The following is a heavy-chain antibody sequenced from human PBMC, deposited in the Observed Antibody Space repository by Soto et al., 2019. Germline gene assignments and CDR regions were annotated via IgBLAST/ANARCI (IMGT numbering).Heavy chain of an antibody. Sequence: ASVKVSCKASGYTFTSYAMHWVRQAPGQRLEWMGWINAGNGNTKYSQKFQGRVTITRGTSASTAYMELSSLRSEDTAVYYCAREEAINRVDYYYGMDVWGQGTTVTVSS. CDR1: GYTFTSYA. V-gene: IGHV1-3*01. CDR2: INAGNGNT. D-gene: IGHD5-12*01. CDR3: AREEAINRVDYYYGMDV. J-gene: IGHJ6*02.